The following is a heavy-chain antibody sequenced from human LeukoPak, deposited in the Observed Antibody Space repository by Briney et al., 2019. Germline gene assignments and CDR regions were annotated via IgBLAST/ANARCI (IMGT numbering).Heavy chain of an antibody. J-gene: IGHJ5*02. V-gene: IGHV1-2*02. CDR3: ATSSVTHTRDP. CDR2: INPSTEWR. Sequence: ASVKVSCKASGYAFSDIYYNWVRQAPGQGLEWMGWINPSTEWRIYSQKFEGRISMDTSMDTSFNTVYMELGSLTTDDTAVYYCATSSVTHTRDPWGQGTLVTVSS. D-gene: IGHD5/OR15-5a*01. CDR1: GYAFSDIY.